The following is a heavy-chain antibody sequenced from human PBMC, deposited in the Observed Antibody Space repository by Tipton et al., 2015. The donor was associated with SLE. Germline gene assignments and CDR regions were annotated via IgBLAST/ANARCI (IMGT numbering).Heavy chain of an antibody. Sequence: TLSLTCAVYRGSFSGYYWSWIRRPPGKGLEWIGETTHSGKTNYNPSLKSRVTISADTSKNQFSLRLSSVTAADTGVYYCVKSVVVVSPRDYYYYVDVWGKGTTVTVSS. V-gene: IGHV4-34*01. CDR3: VKSVVVVSPRDYYYYVDV. D-gene: IGHD2-15*01. J-gene: IGHJ6*03. CDR2: TTHSGKT. CDR1: RGSFSGYY.